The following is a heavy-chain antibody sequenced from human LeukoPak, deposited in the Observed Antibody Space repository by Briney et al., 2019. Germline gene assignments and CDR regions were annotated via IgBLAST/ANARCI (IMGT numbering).Heavy chain of an antibody. Sequence: GGSLRLSCAASGFTLSTYAMSWVRQAPGKGLEWVSSIGGSGDNTYYADSVKGRFTISRDNSKNTLFLQMNNLRAEDTALYYCAKVPTYYFYYAMDVWGQGTTVTVSS. CDR1: GFTLSTYA. J-gene: IGHJ6*02. D-gene: IGHD4-17*01. V-gene: IGHV3-23*01. CDR3: AKVPTYYFYYAMDV. CDR2: IGGSGDNT.